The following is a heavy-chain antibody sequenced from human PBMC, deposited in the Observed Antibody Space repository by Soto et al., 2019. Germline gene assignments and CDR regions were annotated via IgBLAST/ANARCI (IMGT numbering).Heavy chain of an antibody. V-gene: IGHV3-15*07. CDR1: GFTFFSTW. J-gene: IGHJ5*02. CDR2: ITSKVSSETT. CDR3: ATDYCTWTTCYLKS. D-gene: IGHD2-8*01. Sequence: EVQLVESGGGLVQPGGSLRLSCAASGFTFFSTWMNWVRQAPGKGLEWVGRITSKVSSETTDYAAPVTGRFVISRDDSKNTLYLQMNSLRTEDTAVYYCATDYCTWTTCYLKSWGRGTLVTVSS.